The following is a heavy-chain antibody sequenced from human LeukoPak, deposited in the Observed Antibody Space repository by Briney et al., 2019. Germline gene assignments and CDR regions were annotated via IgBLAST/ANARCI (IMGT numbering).Heavy chain of an antibody. J-gene: IGHJ4*02. Sequence: PGGSLRLSCAASGFTFSIFAVSWVRQAPGKGLEWVSTISGNSASTYYGDSVKGRFTISRDNSKNTLYLQMSSLRAEDTAVYYCAKVCTGDRDYWGQGTLVTVSS. V-gene: IGHV3-23*01. CDR1: GFTFSIFA. CDR2: ISGNSAST. CDR3: AKVCTGDRDY. D-gene: IGHD7-27*01.